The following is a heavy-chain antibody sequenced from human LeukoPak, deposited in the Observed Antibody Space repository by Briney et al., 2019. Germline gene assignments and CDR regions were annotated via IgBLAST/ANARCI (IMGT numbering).Heavy chain of an antibody. D-gene: IGHD4-17*01. V-gene: IGHV4-4*02. Sequence: SETLSLTCAVSGGSISSSNWWSWVRQPPGKGLEWIGEIYHSGSTNYNPSLKSRVTISVDKSKNQFSLKLRSVTAADTAVYYCARQKGDYEPIDYWGQGTLVTVSS. CDR2: IYHSGST. CDR1: GGSISSSNW. CDR3: ARQKGDYEPIDY. J-gene: IGHJ4*02.